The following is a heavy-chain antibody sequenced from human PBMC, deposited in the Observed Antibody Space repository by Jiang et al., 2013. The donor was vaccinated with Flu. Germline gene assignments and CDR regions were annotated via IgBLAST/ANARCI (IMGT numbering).Heavy chain of an antibody. J-gene: IGHJ4*02. CDR2: INPNSGGT. V-gene: IGHV1-2*04. CDR1: GYTFTGYY. Sequence: SVKVSCKASGYTFTGYYMHWVRQAPGQGLEWMGWINPNSGGTNYAQKFQGWVTMTRDTSISTAYMELSRLRSDDTAVYYCARAPRDYCGGDCYNFDYWGQGTLVTVSS. D-gene: IGHD2-21*01. CDR3: ARAPRDYCGGDCYNFDY.